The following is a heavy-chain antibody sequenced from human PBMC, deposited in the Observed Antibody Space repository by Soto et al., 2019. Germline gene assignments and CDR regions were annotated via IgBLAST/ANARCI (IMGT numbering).Heavy chain of an antibody. CDR2: ISPNGQGI. CDR1: GFTVTSNG. D-gene: IGHD1-26*01. Sequence: GSLRLSCAASGFTVTSNGVSWVRQAPGKGLEWVSAISPNGQGIWYADSVKGRFTISRDNSKNTLYLQMNSLRAEDTAVYYCAKNQGVELVPLATVDWFDPWGQGSVVTVSS. CDR3: AKNQGVELVPLATVDWFDP. J-gene: IGHJ5*02. V-gene: IGHV3-23*01.